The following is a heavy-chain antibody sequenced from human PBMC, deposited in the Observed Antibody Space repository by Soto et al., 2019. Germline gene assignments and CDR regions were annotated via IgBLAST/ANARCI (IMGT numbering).Heavy chain of an antibody. J-gene: IGHJ4*02. D-gene: IGHD6-6*01. V-gene: IGHV4-34*01. CDR1: GGSFSGYY. CDR2: INHSGST. Sequence: SETLSLTCAVYGGSFSGYYWSWIRQPPGKGLEWIGEINHSGSTNYNPSLKSRVTISVDTSKNQFSLKLSSVTAADTAVYYCARGLYSSSSGLFDSWGQGTLVTVSS. CDR3: ARGLYSSSSGLFDS.